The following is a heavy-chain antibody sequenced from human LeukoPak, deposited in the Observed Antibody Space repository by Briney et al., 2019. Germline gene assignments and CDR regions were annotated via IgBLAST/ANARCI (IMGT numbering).Heavy chain of an antibody. CDR3: ARASGKSSDAFDI. D-gene: IGHD1-14*01. V-gene: IGHV1-69*05. CDR2: IIPIFGTA. J-gene: IGHJ3*02. Sequence: SVKVSCKASGGTFSSYAISWVRQAPGQGLEWMGRIIPIFGTANYAQKFQGRVTITTDESTSTAYMELRSLRSDDTTVFYCARASGKSSDAFDIWGQGTMVTVSS. CDR1: GGTFSSYA.